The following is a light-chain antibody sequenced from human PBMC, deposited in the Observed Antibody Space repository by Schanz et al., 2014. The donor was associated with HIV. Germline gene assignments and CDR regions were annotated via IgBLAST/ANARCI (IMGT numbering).Light chain of an antibody. CDR3: MLYMGSGTWV. J-gene: IGLJ3*02. Sequence: QTVVTQEPSFSVSPGGTVTLTCGLSSGSVSSTYYPGWYQQTPGQAPRTLIYSTNTRSSGVPDRFSGSILGNKAALTITGAQADDESDYYCMLYMGSGTWVFGGGTQLTVL. CDR2: STN. V-gene: IGLV8-61*01. CDR1: SGSVSSTYY.